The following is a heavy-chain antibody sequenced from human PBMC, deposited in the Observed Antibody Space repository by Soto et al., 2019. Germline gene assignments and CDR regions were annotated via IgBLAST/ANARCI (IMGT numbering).Heavy chain of an antibody. Sequence: GGSLRLSCAASGFTFSSYSMNWVRQAPGKGLEWLSYISTSSSTIYYADSVKGRFTISRDNAKNSLYLQMSSLRAEDTALYYCARRGASGNFDYWGQGSLVTVSS. J-gene: IGHJ4*02. V-gene: IGHV3-48*01. CDR3: ARRGASGNFDY. CDR1: GFTFSSYS. D-gene: IGHD3-10*01. CDR2: ISTSSSTI.